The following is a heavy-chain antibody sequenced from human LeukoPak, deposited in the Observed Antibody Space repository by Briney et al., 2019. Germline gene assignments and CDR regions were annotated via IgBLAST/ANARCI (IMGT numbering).Heavy chain of an antibody. CDR3: ARATKYYYDSSGYYYPLDY. D-gene: IGHD3-22*01. CDR1: GYTFTGYY. V-gene: IGHV1-2*02. Sequence: ASVKVSCKASGYTFTGYYMHWVRQAPGHGLEWMGWINPNSGGTNYAQKFQGRVTMTRDMSISTAYMELSRLRSDDTAVYYCARATKYYYDSSGYYYPLDYWGQGTLVTVSS. J-gene: IGHJ4*02. CDR2: INPNSGGT.